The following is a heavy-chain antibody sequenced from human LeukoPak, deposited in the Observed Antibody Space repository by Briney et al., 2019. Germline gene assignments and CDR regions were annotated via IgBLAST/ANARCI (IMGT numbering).Heavy chain of an antibody. CDR3: ARYSSAGLEY. J-gene: IGHJ4*02. CDR1: GDSISTYY. Sequence: SETLSLTCTVSGDSISTYYWSWIRQPPGKGLEWIGYIYYSGRTNYNPSLKSRVTISVDTSKKQFSLSLTSVTAADTAVYYCARYSSAGLEYWGQGTLVTVSS. V-gene: IGHV4-59*01. CDR2: IYYSGRT. D-gene: IGHD2-21*01.